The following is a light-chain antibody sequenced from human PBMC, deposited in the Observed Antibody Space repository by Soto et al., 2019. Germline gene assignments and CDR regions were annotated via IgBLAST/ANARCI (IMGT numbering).Light chain of an antibody. J-gene: IGKJ5*01. CDR1: QDISNY. CDR3: QQYDNLPYT. V-gene: IGKV1-33*01. Sequence: DIPLTQSPSSLSASVGDRVTITCQASQDISNYLNWYQQKPGKATKLLIDDASNLETGVPSRFSGSGSGTDCTFTSSSLQPEDIATYYCQQYDNLPYTFGQGTRLEIK. CDR2: DAS.